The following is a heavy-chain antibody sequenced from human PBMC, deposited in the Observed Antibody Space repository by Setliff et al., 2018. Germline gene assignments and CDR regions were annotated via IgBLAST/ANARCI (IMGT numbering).Heavy chain of an antibody. V-gene: IGHV3-23*01. CDR2: ISGSGGDT. J-gene: IGHJ3*02. D-gene: IGHD6-19*01. Sequence: PGGSLRLSCAASGFTFSIFAMKWVRQTPGRGLEWVSFISGSGGDTYYSDSANGRFTLSRDNSKNTLSLQMNSLRAEDTAIYYCAKAIRYGGGWELGAFDIWGQGTMVTVSS. CDR1: GFTFSIFA. CDR3: AKAIRYGGGWELGAFDI.